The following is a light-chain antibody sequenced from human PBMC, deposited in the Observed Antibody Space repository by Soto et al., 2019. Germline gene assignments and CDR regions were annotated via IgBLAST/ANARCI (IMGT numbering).Light chain of an antibody. CDR1: QGIRDD. Sequence: AIRMTQSPSSLSASVGDRVTITCRASQGIRDDLGWYQQKPGTAPKLLIYAASSLQSGVPSRFNGSGSGTDFTLTISSLQPEDFATYYCLQDYNYPWTFGQGTMVDI. CDR3: LQDYNYPWT. V-gene: IGKV1-6*01. CDR2: AAS. J-gene: IGKJ1*01.